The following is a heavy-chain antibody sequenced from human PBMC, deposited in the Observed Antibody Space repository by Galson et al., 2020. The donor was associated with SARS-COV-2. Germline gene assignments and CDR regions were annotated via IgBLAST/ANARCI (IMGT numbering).Heavy chain of an antibody. V-gene: IGHV3-23*01. J-gene: IGHJ6*02. D-gene: IGHD2-2*02. CDR1: GFTFSSYA. CDR3: AKVYSVPAAIRGDYYYYGMDV. CDR2: ISGSGGST. Sequence: PGGSLRLSCAASGFTFSSYAMSWVRQAPGKGLEWVSAISGSGGSTYYADSVKGRFTISRDNSKNTLYLQMNSLRAEDTAVYYCAKVYSVPAAIRGDYYYYGMDVWGQGTTVTVSS.